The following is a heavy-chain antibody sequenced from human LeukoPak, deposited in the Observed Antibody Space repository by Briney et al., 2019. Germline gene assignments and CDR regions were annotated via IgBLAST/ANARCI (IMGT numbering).Heavy chain of an antibody. CDR3: ARRSRYSYGYDY. V-gene: IGHV4-39*07. Sequence: SETLSLTCTVSGGSISSSSYYWGWIRQPPGKGLEWIGSIYYSGSTYYNPSLKSRVTISVDTSKNQFSLKLSSVTAADTAVYYCARRSRYSYGYDYWGQGTLVTVSS. J-gene: IGHJ4*02. CDR1: GGSISSSSYY. CDR2: IYYSGST. D-gene: IGHD5-18*01.